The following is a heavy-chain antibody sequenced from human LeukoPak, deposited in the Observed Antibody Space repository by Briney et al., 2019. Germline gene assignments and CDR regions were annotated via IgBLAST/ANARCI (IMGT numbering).Heavy chain of an antibody. CDR3: ARGAPTYYYDSSGYDYGPPPDY. CDR1: GGSFSGYY. J-gene: IGHJ4*02. CDR2: INHSGST. V-gene: IGHV4-34*01. D-gene: IGHD3-22*01. Sequence: PSETLSLTCAVYGGSFSGYYWSWIRQPPGKGLEWIGEINHSGSTIYNPSLKSRVIISVEQSKNQFPLKLSSVTAADKAVYYCARGAPTYYYDSSGYDYGPPPDYWGQGTLVTVSS.